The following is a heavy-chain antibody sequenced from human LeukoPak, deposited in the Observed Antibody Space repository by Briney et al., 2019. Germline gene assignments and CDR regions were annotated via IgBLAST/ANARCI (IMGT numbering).Heavy chain of an antibody. CDR2: ISAYNGNT. Sequence: GASVKVSCKASGYTFTSYGISWVRQAPGQGLEWMGWISAYNGNTNYAQKLQGRVTMTTDTSTDTAYMELSSLRSEDTAVYYCATGGDYSPNFDYWGQGTLVTVSS. J-gene: IGHJ4*02. V-gene: IGHV1-18*01. CDR1: GYTFTSYG. D-gene: IGHD4-11*01. CDR3: ATGGDYSPNFDY.